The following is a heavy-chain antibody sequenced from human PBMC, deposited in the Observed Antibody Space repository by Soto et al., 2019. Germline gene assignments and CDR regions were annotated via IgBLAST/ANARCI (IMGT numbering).Heavy chain of an antibody. V-gene: IGHV5-51*01. J-gene: IGHJ5*02. CDR1: GYSCTSYW. CDR2: IYPGDSDT. Sequence: XESLKVSWKGSGYSCTSYWGGWVRQMPGKGLEWMGIIYPGDSDTTYSPSFQGHVTISVDKSISTAYLQWSSLKASDTAMYYCERRGDYWFDPWAQRTLVTVSS. CDR3: ERRGDYWFDP. D-gene: IGHD4-17*01.